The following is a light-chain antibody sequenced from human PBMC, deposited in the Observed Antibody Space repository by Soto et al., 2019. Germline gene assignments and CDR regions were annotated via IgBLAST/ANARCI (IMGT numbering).Light chain of an antibody. CDR1: QSVSSN. Sequence: EIVMTQSPATLSVSPGERATLSCRASQSVSSNVAWYQQKPGQAPRLLIYGASTRATGIPARFSGSGSGTEFTITISSLQSEDFAVYYCQQYNNWPPYTFGQGTKLEIK. J-gene: IGKJ2*01. CDR3: QQYNNWPPYT. V-gene: IGKV3-15*01. CDR2: GAS.